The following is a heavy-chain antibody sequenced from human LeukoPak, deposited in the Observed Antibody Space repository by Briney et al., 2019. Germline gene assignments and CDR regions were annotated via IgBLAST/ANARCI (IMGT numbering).Heavy chain of an antibody. Sequence: GGFLRLSCAASGFAFDDYGMSTVRQAPGKGLEWVSGISGNGGSTTYADSVKGRFTISRDSAKNSLYLQMNSLRGEDTALYYCARDVLYSSSWRDYYYYYMDVWGKGTTVTVSS. CDR2: ISGNGGST. CDR3: ARDVLYSSSWRDYYYYYMDV. CDR1: GFAFDDYG. J-gene: IGHJ6*03. V-gene: IGHV3-20*04. D-gene: IGHD6-13*01.